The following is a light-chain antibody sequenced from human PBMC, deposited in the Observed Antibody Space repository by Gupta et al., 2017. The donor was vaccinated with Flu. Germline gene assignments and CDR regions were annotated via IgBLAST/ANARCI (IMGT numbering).Light chain of an antibody. CDR2: GAS. CDR1: ERVTSSY. CDR3: QRYGNSPPYR. Sequence: EIVLTQSPGTLSLSPGERATLSCRASERVTSSYLAWYQQKPGQAPRLLIYGASTRATGIPDRFSGSGSGTDFTLTISRLEPEDFAVYYCQRYGNSPPYRFGQGTKLEIK. V-gene: IGKV3-20*01. J-gene: IGKJ2*03.